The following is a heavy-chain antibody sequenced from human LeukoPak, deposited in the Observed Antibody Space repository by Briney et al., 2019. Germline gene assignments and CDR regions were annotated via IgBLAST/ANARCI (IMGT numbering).Heavy chain of an antibody. Sequence: SETLSLTCSVSGGSIRSSIYYWGWLRQPPGKGLEWIGSIYYSGSTYYNPSLKSRVTISVDTSKNQFSLKLSSVTAADTAVYYCAIPTSGSFDYWGQGTLVTVSS. J-gene: IGHJ4*02. CDR2: IYYSGST. CDR3: AIPTSGSFDY. D-gene: IGHD1-26*01. CDR1: GGSIRSSIYY. V-gene: IGHV4-39*01.